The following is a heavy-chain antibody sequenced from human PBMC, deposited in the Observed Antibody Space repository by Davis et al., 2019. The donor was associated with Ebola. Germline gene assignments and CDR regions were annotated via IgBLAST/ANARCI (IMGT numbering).Heavy chain of an antibody. V-gene: IGHV3-23*01. CDR2: ISGTGGST. CDR1: GFTFSSYA. Sequence: PGGSLRLSCAASGFTFSSYAMSWVRQAPEKGLEWVSAISGTGGSTYYADSVKGRFTISRDNAKNSLYLQMNSLRAEDTAVYYCAREDSGIGSYGYYYYGMDVWGQGTTVTVSS. D-gene: IGHD5-18*01. CDR3: AREDSGIGSYGYYYYGMDV. J-gene: IGHJ6*02.